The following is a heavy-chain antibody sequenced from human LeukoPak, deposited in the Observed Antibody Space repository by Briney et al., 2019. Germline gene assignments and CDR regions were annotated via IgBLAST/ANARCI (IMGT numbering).Heavy chain of an antibody. CDR3: ATKTDYGGNSVAPNYFDY. V-gene: IGHV3-23*01. Sequence: GGSLRLSCAASGFTFSSYAMSWVRQAPGKGLEWVSAISGSGGSTYYADSVKGRFTISRDNSKNTLYLQMNSLRAEDTAVYYCATKTDYGGNSVAPNYFDYWGQGTLVTVSS. D-gene: IGHD4-23*01. CDR1: GFTFSSYA. J-gene: IGHJ4*02. CDR2: ISGSGGST.